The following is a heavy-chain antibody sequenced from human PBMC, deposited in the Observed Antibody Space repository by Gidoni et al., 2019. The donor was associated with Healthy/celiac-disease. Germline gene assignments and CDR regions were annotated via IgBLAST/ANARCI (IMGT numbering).Heavy chain of an antibody. Sequence: EVQLVESGGGLVQPGGSLRLSCAASGFTFSRYWMSWVRQAPGKGLGWVANIKQDGSEKYYVDSVKGRFTISRDNAKNSLYLQMNSLRAEDTAVYYCARDSPEAWLSWANYYYYGMDVWGQGTTVTVSS. CDR1: GFTFSRYW. V-gene: IGHV3-7*01. CDR3: ARDSPEAWLSWANYYYYGMDV. D-gene: IGHD3-9*01. CDR2: IKQDGSEK. J-gene: IGHJ6*02.